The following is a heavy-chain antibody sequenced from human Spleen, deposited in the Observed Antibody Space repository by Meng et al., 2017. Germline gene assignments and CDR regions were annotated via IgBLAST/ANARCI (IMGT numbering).Heavy chain of an antibody. CDR2: IIPIFGTA. Sequence: VQLGQSGAGVKKPGSSVKVSCKASGGTFSSYAISWVRQAPGQGLEWMGGIIPIFGTANYAQKFQGRVTITADESTSTAYMELSSLRSEDTAVYYCARIQYGSGSYYSDYWGQGTLVTVSS. CDR3: ARIQYGSGSYYSDY. V-gene: IGHV1-69*12. D-gene: IGHD3-10*01. J-gene: IGHJ4*02. CDR1: GGTFSSYA.